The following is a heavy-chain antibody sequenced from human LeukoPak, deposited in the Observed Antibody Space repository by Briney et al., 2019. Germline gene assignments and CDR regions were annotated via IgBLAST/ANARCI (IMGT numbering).Heavy chain of an antibody. CDR3: ASVQWLVRGGFDY. J-gene: IGHJ4*02. V-gene: IGHV1-2*02. CDR2: INPNSGGT. CDR1: GYTFTGYY. Sequence: ASVKVSCKASGYTFTGYYMRWVRQAPGQGLEWMGWINPNSGGTNYAQKFQGRVTMTRDTSISTAYMELSRLRSDDTAVYYCASVQWLVRGGFDYWGQGTLVTVSS. D-gene: IGHD6-19*01.